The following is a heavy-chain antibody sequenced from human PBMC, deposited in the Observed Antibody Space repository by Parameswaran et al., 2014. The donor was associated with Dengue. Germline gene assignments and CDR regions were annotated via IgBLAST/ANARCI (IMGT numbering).Heavy chain of an antibody. CDR2: ISWNSGSI. D-gene: IGHD2-2*01. V-gene: IGHV3-9*01. Sequence: WIRQPPGKGLEWVSGISWNSGSIGYADSVKGRFTISRDNAKNSLYLQMNSLRAEDTALYYCAKDGSPLVVPAAMGGYYYYGMDVWGQGTTVTVSS. CDR3: AKDGSPLVVPAAMGGYYYYGMDV. J-gene: IGHJ6*02.